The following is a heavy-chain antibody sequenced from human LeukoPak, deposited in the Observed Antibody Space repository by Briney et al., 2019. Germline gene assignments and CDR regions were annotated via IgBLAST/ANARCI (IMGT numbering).Heavy chain of an antibody. V-gene: IGHV3-30-3*01. J-gene: IGHJ4*02. CDR1: GFTFSSYA. CDR3: ARDSVGTTNYFDY. CDR2: ISYDGSNK. Sequence: GGSLRLSCAASGFTFSSYAMHWVRQAPGKGLEWVAVISYDGSNKYYADSVKGRFTISRDNSKNTLYLQMNSLRAEDTAVYYCARDSVGTTNYFDYWGQGTLVTVSS. D-gene: IGHD1-26*01.